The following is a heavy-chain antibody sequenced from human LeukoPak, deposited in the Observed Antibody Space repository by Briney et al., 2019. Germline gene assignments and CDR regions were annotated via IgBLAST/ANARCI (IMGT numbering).Heavy chain of an antibody. CDR3: SPRAQRGFDF. J-gene: IGHJ4*02. CDR2: IYHNGST. Sequence: SETLSLTCAVSGGSINNSRYYWGWIRQPPGKGLEWIGSIYHNGSTYYNPSLKTRVAISVDTSKNQSSMKVYSVTAADTAMYYCSPRAQRGFDFWGQGIQVTVSS. CDR1: GGSINNSRYY. V-gene: IGHV4-39*01.